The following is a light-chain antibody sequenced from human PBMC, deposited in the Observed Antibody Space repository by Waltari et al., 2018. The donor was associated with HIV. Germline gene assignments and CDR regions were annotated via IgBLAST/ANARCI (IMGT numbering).Light chain of an antibody. CDR3: CSYAGSSTLV. Sequence: QSALTQPASVSGSPGQSITISCTGTTRAVGCYNLVSWYQQHPGKAPKLMIYELSKRPSGVSNRFSGSKSGNTASLTISGLQAEDEAYYYCCSYAGSSTLVFGGGTKLTVL. CDR2: ELS. V-gene: IGLV2-23*02. J-gene: IGLJ2*01. CDR1: TRAVGCYNL.